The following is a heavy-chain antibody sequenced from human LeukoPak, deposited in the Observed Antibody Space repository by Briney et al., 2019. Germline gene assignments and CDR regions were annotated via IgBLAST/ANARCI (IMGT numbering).Heavy chain of an antibody. CDR3: ARVYYGSGSSYYYYYGMDV. J-gene: IGHJ6*02. V-gene: IGHV1-18*01. CDR1: GYTFTSYD. Sequence: ASVKVSCKASGYTFTSYDINWVRQAPGQGLEWMGWISAYNGNTNYAQKLQGRVTMTTDTSTSTAYMELRSLRSDDTAVYYCARVYYGSGSSYYYYYGMDVWGQGTTVTVSS. CDR2: ISAYNGNT. D-gene: IGHD3-10*01.